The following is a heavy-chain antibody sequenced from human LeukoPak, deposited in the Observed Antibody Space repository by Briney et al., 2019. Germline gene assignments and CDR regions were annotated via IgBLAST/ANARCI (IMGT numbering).Heavy chain of an antibody. CDR1: GGSFSGYY. V-gene: IGHV4-34*01. CDR2: MNPSGST. D-gene: IGHD3-22*01. Sequence: PSETLSLTCAVHGGSFSGYYWTWIRHTPEKGLEWIGEMNPSGSTNYNPSLKRRVTISVDTSKNQFSLKLSSVTAADTAVYYCARGRQDVTMIVVVMTAVSYYLDVWGKGTTVTVS. CDR3: ARGRQDVTMIVVVMTAVSYYLDV. J-gene: IGHJ6*03.